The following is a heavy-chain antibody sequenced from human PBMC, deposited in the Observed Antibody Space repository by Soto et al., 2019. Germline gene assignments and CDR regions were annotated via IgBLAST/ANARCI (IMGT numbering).Heavy chain of an antibody. V-gene: IGHV3-23*01. J-gene: IGHJ4*02. CDR2: ISGSGGST. D-gene: IGHD3-3*01. CDR3: XXXXTXSAXHLDY. CDR1: GFTFSNYA. Sequence: EVQLLESGGGLVQPGGSLRLSCAASGFTFSNYAMSWVRQAPGKGLEWVSSISGSGGSTYYADSVKGRFTVSRDNSKNXXXXQMNSLRIEXXAVXXXXXXXTXSAXHLDYWGQGTLVTVSS.